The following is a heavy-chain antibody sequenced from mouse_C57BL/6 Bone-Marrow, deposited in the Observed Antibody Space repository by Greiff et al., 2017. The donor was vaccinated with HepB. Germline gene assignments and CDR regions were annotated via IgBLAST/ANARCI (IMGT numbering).Heavy chain of an antibody. CDR3: ARWIYYYGSSYGAY. D-gene: IGHD1-1*01. CDR1: GYTFTSYW. J-gene: IGHJ3*01. CDR2: IHPNSGST. Sequence: QVQLQQPGAELVKPGASVKLSCKASGYTFTSYWMHWVKQRPGQGLEWIGMIHPNSGSTNYNEKFKSKATLTVDKSSSTAYMQLSSLTSEDSAVYYCARWIYYYGSSYGAYWGQGTLVTVSA. V-gene: IGHV1-64*01.